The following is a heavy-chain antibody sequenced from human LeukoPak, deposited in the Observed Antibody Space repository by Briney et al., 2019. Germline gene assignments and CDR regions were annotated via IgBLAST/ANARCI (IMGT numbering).Heavy chain of an antibody. D-gene: IGHD2-2*02. CDR2: ISWNSGSI. CDR3: AKDGCSSTSCYRAFDY. J-gene: IGHJ4*02. Sequence: GGSLRLSCAASGFTFDDYAMHWVRQAPGKGLEWVSGISWNSGSIGYADSVKGRFTISRDNSKNTLYLQMNSLRAEDTAVYYCAKDGCSSTSCYRAFDYWGQGTLVTVSS. V-gene: IGHV3-9*01. CDR1: GFTFDDYA.